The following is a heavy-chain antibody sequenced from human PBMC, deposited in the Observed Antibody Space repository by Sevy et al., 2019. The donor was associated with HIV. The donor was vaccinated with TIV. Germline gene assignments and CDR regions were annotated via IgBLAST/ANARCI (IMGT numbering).Heavy chain of an antibody. CDR3: ARGTGLLVRGAYYFDY. J-gene: IGHJ4*01. D-gene: IGHD3-22*01. V-gene: IGHV3-48*02. Sequence: GGSLRLSCATSAFTFSTYYMNWVRQAPGKGLEWVSSISSGGDTISYAEPVRGRFTISRDNAKSSLYLQMNSLRDEDTAVYYCARGTGLLVRGAYYFDYWGHGSLVTVSS. CDR2: ISSGGDTI. CDR1: AFTFSTYY.